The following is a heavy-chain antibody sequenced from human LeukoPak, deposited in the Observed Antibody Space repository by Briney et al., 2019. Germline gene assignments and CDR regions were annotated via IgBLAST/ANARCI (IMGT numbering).Heavy chain of an antibody. J-gene: IGHJ4*02. CDR3: AKEGGLNFPFDY. D-gene: IGHD2-15*01. V-gene: IGHV3-30*18. Sequence: GGSLRLSCAASGFTFSSYGMHWVRQAPGKGLEWVAVISYDESNKNYADSVKGRFTISRDNSKNTLYLQVNSLRLGDTAVYYCAKEGGLNFPFDYWGQGTLVIVSS. CDR1: GFTFSSYG. CDR2: ISYDESNK.